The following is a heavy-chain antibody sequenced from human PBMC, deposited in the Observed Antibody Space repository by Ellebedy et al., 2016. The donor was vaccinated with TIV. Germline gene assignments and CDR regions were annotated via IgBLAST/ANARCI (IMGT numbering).Heavy chain of an antibody. V-gene: IGHV1-69*02. J-gene: IGHJ5*02. CDR1: GHTFTYCS. Sequence: AASVKVSCKASGHTFTYCSLHWLQQAPGQGLEWMGRIIPILGIANYAQKFQGRVTITADKSTSTAYMELSSLRSEDTAVYYCAPLDYGDYGFDPWGQGTLVTVSS. CDR2: IIPILGIA. CDR3: APLDYGDYGFDP. D-gene: IGHD4-17*01.